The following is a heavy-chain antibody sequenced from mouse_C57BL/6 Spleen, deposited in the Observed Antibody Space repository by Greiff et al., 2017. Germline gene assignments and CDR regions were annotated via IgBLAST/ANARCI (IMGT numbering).Heavy chain of an antibody. Sequence: EVHLVESGPELVKPGASVKISCKASGYSFTGYYMNWVKQSPEKSLEWIGEINPSTGGTTYNQKFKAKATLTVDKSSSTAYMQLKSLTSEDSAVYYCAGGTAQATFAYWGQGTLVTVSA. V-gene: IGHV1-42*01. J-gene: IGHJ3*01. CDR2: INPSTGGT. CDR1: GYSFTGYY. CDR3: AGGTAQATFAY. D-gene: IGHD3-2*02.